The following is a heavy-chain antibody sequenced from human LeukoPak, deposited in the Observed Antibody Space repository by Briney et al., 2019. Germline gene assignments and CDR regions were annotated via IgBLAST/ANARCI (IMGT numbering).Heavy chain of an antibody. CDR1: GFTFSGYS. CDR3: AREIAAGGFDY. D-gene: IGHD6-13*01. V-gene: IGHV3-21*01. CDR2: IGGTSRPR. Sequence: GGSLRLSCVASGFTFSGYSMNWVRQAPGRGLEWVSSIGGTSRPRFYADSMKGRFTISRDNARNSLYLQMDSLRAEDTAVYYCAREIAAGGFDYWGQGTLVTVSS. J-gene: IGHJ4*02.